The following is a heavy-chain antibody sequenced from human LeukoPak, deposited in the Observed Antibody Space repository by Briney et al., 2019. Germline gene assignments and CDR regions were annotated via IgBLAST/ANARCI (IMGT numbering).Heavy chain of an antibody. CDR2: MNPNSGNT. V-gene: IGHV1-8*01. D-gene: IGHD3-16*01. CDR1: GYTFTSYD. Sequence: GASVKVSCKASGYTFTSYDINWVRQATRQGLEWMGWMNPNSGNTGYAQKFQGRVTMTRNTSISTAYMELSSLRSEDTAVYYCARVLSRRRPTQDTFAGYWGQGTLVTVSS. J-gene: IGHJ4*02. CDR3: ARVLSRRRPTQDTFAGY.